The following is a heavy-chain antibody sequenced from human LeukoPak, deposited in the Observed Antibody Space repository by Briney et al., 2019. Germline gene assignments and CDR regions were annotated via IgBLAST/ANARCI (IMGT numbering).Heavy chain of an antibody. J-gene: IGHJ4*02. CDR1: GGSINSGDYY. Sequence: SSETLSLTCTVSGGSINSGDYYWSWIRQPPGKGLEWIGYIYYSGSTYYNPSLKSRVTISVDTSKNQFSLKLSSVTAADTAVYYCARGPDTAMVHFDYWGQGTLVTVSS. CDR3: ARGPDTAMVHFDY. CDR2: IYYSGST. V-gene: IGHV4-30-4*08. D-gene: IGHD5-18*01.